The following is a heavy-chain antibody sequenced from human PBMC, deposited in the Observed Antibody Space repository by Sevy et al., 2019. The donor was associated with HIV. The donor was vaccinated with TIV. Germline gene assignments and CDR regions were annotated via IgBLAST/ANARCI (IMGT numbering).Heavy chain of an antibody. D-gene: IGHD3-22*01. CDR3: AKGGGGHYDPDEIGYYFYYYNMDV. J-gene: IGHJ6*03. V-gene: IGHV3-23*01. Sequence: GGSLRLSCAVSGFSFDSYGMTWVRQAPGKGLEWVSEISGSGTRTYYADSVKGRFIISRDNSKNTLYLQMNSLRSEETAIYYCAKGGGGHYDPDEIGYYFYYYNMDVWGKGTTVTVSS. CDR1: GFSFDSYG. CDR2: ISGSGTRT.